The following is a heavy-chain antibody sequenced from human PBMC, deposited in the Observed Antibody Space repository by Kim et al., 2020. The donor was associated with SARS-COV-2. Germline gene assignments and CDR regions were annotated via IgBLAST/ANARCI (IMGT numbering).Heavy chain of an antibody. CDR2: IKSKTDGGTA. Sequence: GGSLRLSCAATGFTVSNAWMNWVRQAPGKGLECVGRIKSKTDGGTADYAAPAKGRFIISRDDSKNMVYLDMNSLKTEDTAVYYCTYTHPIHGPGGWYDPWGQGTLVTVSS. V-gene: IGHV3-15*01. D-gene: IGHD3-10*01. J-gene: IGHJ5*02. CDR1: GFTVSNAW. CDR3: TYTHPIHGPGGWYDP.